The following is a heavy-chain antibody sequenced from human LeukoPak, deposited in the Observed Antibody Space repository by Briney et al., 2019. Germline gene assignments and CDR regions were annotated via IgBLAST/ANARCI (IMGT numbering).Heavy chain of an antibody. Sequence: PGGSLRLSCAAPGFTFSSNAMSWVRQAPGKGLEWVSAITGRGGSTYYADSVEGRFTISRDSSRNTLYMQMNSLRAEDTAVYYCAKSFYYDSSGYYPLYYFDYWGQGTLVTVSS. CDR3: AKSFYYDSSGYYPLYYFDY. D-gene: IGHD3-22*01. V-gene: IGHV3-23*01. CDR2: ITGRGGST. J-gene: IGHJ4*02. CDR1: GFTFSSNA.